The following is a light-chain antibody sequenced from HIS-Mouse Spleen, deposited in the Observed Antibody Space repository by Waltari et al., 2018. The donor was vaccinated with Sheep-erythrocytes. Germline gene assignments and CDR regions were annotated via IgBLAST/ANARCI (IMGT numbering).Light chain of an antibody. CDR1: SRSSYY. CDR3: NSRDSSGNQVV. V-gene: IGLV3-19*01. J-gene: IGLJ2*01. CDR2: GKN. Sequence: SSELTQDPAVSVALGQTVRITCPGASRSSYYASWYQQKPGQAPVLFIYGKNNRPPGIPDRFSGSSSGNTASLTITGAQAEDEADYYCNSRDSSGNQVVFGGGTKLTVL.